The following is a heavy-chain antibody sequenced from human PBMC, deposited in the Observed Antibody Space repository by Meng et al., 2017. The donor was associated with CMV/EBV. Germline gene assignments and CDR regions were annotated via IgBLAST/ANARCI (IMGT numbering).Heavy chain of an antibody. Sequence: GESLKISCAASGFTFSDYYMSWIRQAPGKGLEWVSYISSSGSTIYYADSGKGRFTISRDNAKNSLYLQMDSLRAEDTAVYYCARVGFRGQDIVATESLTQPYYYYGMDVWGQGTTVTVSS. CDR1: GFTFSDYY. CDR2: ISSSGSTI. J-gene: IGHJ6*02. CDR3: ARVGFRGQDIVATESLTQPYYYYGMDV. V-gene: IGHV3-11*01. D-gene: IGHD5-12*01.